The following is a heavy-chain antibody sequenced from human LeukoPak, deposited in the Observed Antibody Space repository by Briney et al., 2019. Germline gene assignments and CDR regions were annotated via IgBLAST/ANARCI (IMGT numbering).Heavy chain of an antibody. CDR1: RYTFTSYG. D-gene: IGHD4-23*01. J-gene: IGHJ1*01. CDR2: ISAYNCNT. Sequence: ASVNVSCTPSRYTFTSYGISWLRQAPGQRLGWMGWISAYNCNTNYVQKLQGRVTMTTDTSTSTAYMELRSLRSDGTAVDYCARDIVGYGGNSGYFQHWGQGTLVTVSS. V-gene: IGHV1-18*01. CDR3: ARDIVGYGGNSGYFQH.